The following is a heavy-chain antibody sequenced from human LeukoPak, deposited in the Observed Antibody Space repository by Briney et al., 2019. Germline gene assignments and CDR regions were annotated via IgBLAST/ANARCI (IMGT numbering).Heavy chain of an antibody. D-gene: IGHD4-17*01. V-gene: IGHV3-30*18. CDR2: ISYDGSNK. CDR1: GFTFSSYG. Sequence: GGSLRLSCAASGFTFSSYGMHWVRQAPGKGLEWVAVISYDGSNKYYADSVKGRFTISRDNSKNTLYLQMNSLRAEDTAVYYCAKSGVTGYGDYYFDYWGQGTLVTVSS. CDR3: AKSGVTGYGDYYFDY. J-gene: IGHJ4*02.